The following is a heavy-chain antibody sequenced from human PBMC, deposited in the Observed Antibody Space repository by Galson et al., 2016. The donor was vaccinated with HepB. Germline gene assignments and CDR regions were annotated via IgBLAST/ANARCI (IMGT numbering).Heavy chain of an antibody. CDR3: AKYLDYYDSSGVDY. CDR2: ISGGGGST. V-gene: IGHV3-23*01. J-gene: IGHJ4*02. Sequence: KGLEWVSAISGGGGSTYYANSVQGRFTISRDNSKNTLYLQMNSLRAEDTALYYCAKYLDYYDSSGVDYWGQGTLVTVSS. D-gene: IGHD3-22*01.